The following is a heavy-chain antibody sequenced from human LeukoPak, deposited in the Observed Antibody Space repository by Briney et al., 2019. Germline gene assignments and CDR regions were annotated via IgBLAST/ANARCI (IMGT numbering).Heavy chain of an antibody. CDR2: IEEDGSEK. V-gene: IGHV3-7*01. CDR3: ARVRVVVPAANPLHYYYYMDV. CDR1: GFTFSSYW. D-gene: IGHD2-2*01. Sequence: PGGSLRLSCATSGFTFSSYWMSWVRQAPGKGLEWVANIEEDGSEKYYVDSVKGRFTISRDNAKNSLYLQMNSLRAEDTAVYYCARVRVVVPAANPLHYYYYMDVWGKGTTVTISS. J-gene: IGHJ6*03.